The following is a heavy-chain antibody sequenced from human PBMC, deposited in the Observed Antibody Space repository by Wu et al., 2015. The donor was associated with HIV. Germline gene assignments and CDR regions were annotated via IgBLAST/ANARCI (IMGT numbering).Heavy chain of an antibody. Sequence: QVQLVQSGAEVKKPGASVKVSCKASGYTFTSYDINWVRQATGQGLEWMGWMNPNSGNTGYAQKFQGRVTMTRNTSISTAYMELSSLRSEDTAVYYCASVPRYCSGGSCYVFDYWGQGTLVTVSS. CDR3: ASVPRYCSGGSCYVFDY. D-gene: IGHD2-15*01. CDR2: MNPNSGNT. CDR1: GYTFTSYD. V-gene: IGHV1-8*01. J-gene: IGHJ4*02.